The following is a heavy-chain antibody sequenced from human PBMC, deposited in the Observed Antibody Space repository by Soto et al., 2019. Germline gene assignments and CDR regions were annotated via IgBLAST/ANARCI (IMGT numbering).Heavy chain of an antibody. CDR2: TYYRSKWYY. CDR1: GDSVSIYSGA. CDR3: ARHDYGGFGL. J-gene: IGHJ4*02. V-gene: IGHV6-1*01. D-gene: IGHD4-17*01. Sequence: SQTLSLTCVISGDSVSIYSGAWNWIRQSPSRGLEWLGRTYYRSKWYYDYAESVKSRIIISVDTSKNQFSLQLNSVTPEDTAVYYCARHDYGGFGLWGQGTLVTVSS.